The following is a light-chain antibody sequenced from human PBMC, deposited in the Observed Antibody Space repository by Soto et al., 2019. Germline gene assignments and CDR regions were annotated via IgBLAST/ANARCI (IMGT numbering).Light chain of an antibody. CDR1: QSVDRY. Sequence: EIVLTQSPATLSLSPGERATLSCRASQSVDRYLAWYQQKPGHAPRLLIYDASNRATGIPARFSGSGSGTDFTLTSSSLEPEDFAVYYCQQRSNWPPWTFGQGTKVEIK. V-gene: IGKV3-11*01. CDR3: QQRSNWPPWT. J-gene: IGKJ1*01. CDR2: DAS.